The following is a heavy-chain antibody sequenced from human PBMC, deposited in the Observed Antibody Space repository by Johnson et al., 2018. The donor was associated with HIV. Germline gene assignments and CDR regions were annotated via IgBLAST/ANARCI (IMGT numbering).Heavy chain of an antibody. CDR2: FYSGDST. D-gene: IGHD4-17*01. CDR3: ARMTTTVSHHDAFDI. CDR1: GITVSSNY. V-gene: IGHV3-66*01. Sequence: VQLVESGGGLVQPGGSLRLSCAASGITVSSNYMSWVRQAPGKGLEWVSTFYSGDSTYYADSVKGRFTISRDNSKNTLYLQMNSLRAEDTAVYYCARMTTTVSHHDAFDIWGQGTMVTVSS. J-gene: IGHJ3*02.